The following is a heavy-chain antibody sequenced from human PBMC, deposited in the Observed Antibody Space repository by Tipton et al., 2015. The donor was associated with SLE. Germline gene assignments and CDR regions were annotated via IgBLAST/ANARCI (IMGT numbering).Heavy chain of an antibody. Sequence: QSGPEVKKPGSSVKVSCKASGGTFSSYAINWVRQATGQGLEWMGWMNPNSGNAGYAQKFQGRVTMTRNTSISTAYMELSSLRSEDTAVYYCARAPGIAAANYYFDYWGQGTLVTVSS. CDR1: GGTFSSYA. J-gene: IGHJ4*02. D-gene: IGHD6-13*01. V-gene: IGHV1-8*02. CDR2: MNPNSGNA. CDR3: ARAPGIAAANYYFDY.